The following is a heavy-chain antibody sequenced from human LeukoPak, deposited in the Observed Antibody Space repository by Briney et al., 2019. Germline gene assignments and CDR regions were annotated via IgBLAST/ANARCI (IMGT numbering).Heavy chain of an antibody. CDR3: ARDSPDAFDI. Sequence: PGGSLRLSCAASGFTFDDYAMHWVRQAPGKGLEWVSGISWNSGSIGYADSVKGRFTISRDNAKNSLYLQMNSLRAEDTAVYYCARDSPDAFDIWGQGTMVTVSS. CDR2: ISWNSGSI. J-gene: IGHJ3*02. V-gene: IGHV3-9*01. CDR1: GFTFDDYA.